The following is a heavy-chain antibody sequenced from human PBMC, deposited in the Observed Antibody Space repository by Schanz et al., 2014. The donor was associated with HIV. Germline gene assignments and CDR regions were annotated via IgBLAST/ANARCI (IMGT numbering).Heavy chain of an antibody. CDR2: IYYSGNT. Sequence: QVQLQESGPGLVKPSQTLSLTCTVSGDSISSGGYYWSWIRQHPGKGLGWIGYIYYSGNTYYNPSVKSGVAISLDTSKSQSSLSLGSVTAADTAIYFCARGSSGGDSAAEYFRHWGQGTLVTVSS. V-gene: IGHV4-31*03. J-gene: IGHJ1*01. D-gene: IGHD2-21*02. CDR1: GDSISSGGYY. CDR3: ARGSSGGDSAAEYFRH.